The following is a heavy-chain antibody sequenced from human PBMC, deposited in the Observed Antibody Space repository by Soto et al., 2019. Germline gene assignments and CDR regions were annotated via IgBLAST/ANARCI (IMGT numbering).Heavy chain of an antibody. CDR3: AKRAGDGYIDF. J-gene: IGHJ4*02. CDR1: GFTFSNNP. Sequence: VQLLESGGGLVQPGGSLRLSCAASGFTFSNNPMNWVRQAPGMGPEWVSFISAAGEARYYTDSVRGRFTISRDNFRNTLYLQMNSLRAEDTAIYFCAKRAGDGYIDFWGQGTPVTVFS. CDR2: ISAAGEAR. V-gene: IGHV3-23*01.